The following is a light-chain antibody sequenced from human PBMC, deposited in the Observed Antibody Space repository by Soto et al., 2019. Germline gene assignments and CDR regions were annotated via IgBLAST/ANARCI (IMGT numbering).Light chain of an antibody. Sequence: DIQMTQSPSSLSASVGDRGTITCRASQSISSYLNWYQQKPGKAPKLLIYAASSLQSGVPSRFSGSGSGTDFPLANSRLQTEDFATYYCQQSYRTPPITFRPGKRLGIK. J-gene: IGKJ5*01. CDR2: AAS. CDR1: QSISSY. V-gene: IGKV1-39*01. CDR3: QQSYRTPPIT.